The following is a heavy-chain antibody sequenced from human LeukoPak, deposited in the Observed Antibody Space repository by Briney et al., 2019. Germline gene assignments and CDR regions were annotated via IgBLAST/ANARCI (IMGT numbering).Heavy chain of an antibody. CDR2: INHSGST. V-gene: IGHV4-34*01. CDR1: GGSFSGHY. CDR3: ARLSHGYSYGHLPPDPDY. D-gene: IGHD5-18*01. J-gene: IGHJ4*02. Sequence: SETLSLTCAVYGGSFSGHYWSWIRQPPGKGLEWIGEINHSGSTNYNPSLKSRVTISIDTSKNQFSLKLSSVTAADTAVYYCARLSHGYSYGHLPPDPDYWGQGTLVTVSS.